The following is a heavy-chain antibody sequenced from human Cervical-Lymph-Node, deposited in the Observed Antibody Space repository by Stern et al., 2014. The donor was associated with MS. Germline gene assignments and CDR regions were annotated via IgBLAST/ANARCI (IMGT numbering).Heavy chain of an antibody. D-gene: IGHD5-12*01. CDR3: ARDRGYSGYDWLFDY. J-gene: IGHJ4*02. V-gene: IGHV3-7*01. Sequence: VQLVQSGGGLVQPGGSLRLSCAASGFTFSTYWMSWVRQAPGKGLEWVANIKKDGSEKNYGDYVKGRFSIPRDNTKSALYLEWDSLRAEDTAVYYCARDRGYSGYDWLFDYWGQGTLVSVSS. CDR2: IKKDGSEK. CDR1: GFTFSTYW.